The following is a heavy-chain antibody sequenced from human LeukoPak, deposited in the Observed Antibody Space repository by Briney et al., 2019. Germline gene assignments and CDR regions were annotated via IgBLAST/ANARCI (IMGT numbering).Heavy chain of an antibody. D-gene: IGHD3-22*01. CDR2: IYHSGST. J-gene: IGHJ3*02. Sequence: SETLSLTCTVSGYSISSGYYWGWIRQPPGKGPEWIGSIYHSGSTYYNPSLKSRVTISVDTSKNQFSLKLSSVTAADTAVYYCARDSNDSSGYYYYDAFDIWGQGTMVTVSS. CDR1: GYSISSGYY. V-gene: IGHV4-38-2*02. CDR3: ARDSNDSSGYYYYDAFDI.